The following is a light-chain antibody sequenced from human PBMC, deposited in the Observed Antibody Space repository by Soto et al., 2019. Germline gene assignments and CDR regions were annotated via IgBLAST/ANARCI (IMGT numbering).Light chain of an antibody. Sequence: EIVLAQSPGTLSLSPGESATLSCRASQSVSSSFLAWYQQKAGQAPRLLIYGASRRATGIPDRFSGSGSGTEFTLTISRLEHEYFAVHYCQTYVSSPWAFGQGTKVEI. CDR3: QTYVSSPWA. CDR1: QSVSSSF. J-gene: IGKJ1*01. CDR2: GAS. V-gene: IGKV3-20*01.